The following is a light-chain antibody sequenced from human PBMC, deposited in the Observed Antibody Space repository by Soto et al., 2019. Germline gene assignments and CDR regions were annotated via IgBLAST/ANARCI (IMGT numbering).Light chain of an antibody. CDR2: EVS. V-gene: IGLV2-14*01. CDR3: SSYTSSSTLEGV. Sequence: QSALTQPASVSGSPGQSITISCTGTSSDVGGYNFVSWYQQYPGKAPKLMIYEVSNRPSGVSNRFSGSKSGNTASLTISGLQAEDEADYYCSSYTSSSTLEGVFGGGTQLTVL. CDR1: SSDVGGYNF. J-gene: IGLJ2*01.